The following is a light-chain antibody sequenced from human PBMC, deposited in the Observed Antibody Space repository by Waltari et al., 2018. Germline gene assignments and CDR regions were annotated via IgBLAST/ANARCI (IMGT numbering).Light chain of an antibody. V-gene: IGKV3-20*01. CDR1: QSLTKRY. Sequence: EVVLTQSPDTLSLSPGERATLSCRASQSLTKRYLAWYQQKPGQAPRLLIYGASSRAAGIPYRFSVSGSGTDFTLTISRLEPEDFAVYYCQQYGSSIMYTFGQGTKLEIK. CDR3: QQYGSSIMYT. CDR2: GAS. J-gene: IGKJ2*01.